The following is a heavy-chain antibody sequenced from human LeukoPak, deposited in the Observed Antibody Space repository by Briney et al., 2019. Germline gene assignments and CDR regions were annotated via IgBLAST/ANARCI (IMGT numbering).Heavy chain of an antibody. V-gene: IGHV3-49*04. D-gene: IGHD3-16*02. CDR1: VFTFGDRA. CDR2: ITSKTYGGAI. J-gene: IGHJ4*02. Sequence: GGSLRLSCTASVFTFGDRAMSWVRQAPGKGLEGVGFITSKTYGGAIDYAASVKGRFTISRDDSKSIAYLQMDSLNTEDTALYYCVRGYTYHIFWGQGTLVTVSS. CDR3: VRGYTYHIF.